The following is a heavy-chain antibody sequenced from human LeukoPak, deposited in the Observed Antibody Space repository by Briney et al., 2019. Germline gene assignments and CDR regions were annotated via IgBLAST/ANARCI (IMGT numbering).Heavy chain of an antibody. V-gene: IGHV1-69*05. CDR3: ARGGGDCSSTSCYALLGAFDI. Sequence: SVKVSCKASGGTLSSYAISWVRQAPGQGLEWMGGIIPIFGTANYAQKFQGRVTITTDESTSTAYMELSSLRSEDTAVYYCARGGGDCSSTSCYALLGAFDIWGQGTMVTVSS. CDR2: IIPIFGTA. J-gene: IGHJ3*02. D-gene: IGHD2-2*01. CDR1: GGTLSSYA.